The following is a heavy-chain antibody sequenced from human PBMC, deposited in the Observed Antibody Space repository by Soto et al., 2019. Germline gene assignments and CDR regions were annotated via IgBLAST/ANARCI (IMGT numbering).Heavy chain of an antibody. J-gene: IGHJ4*02. CDR3: GRQMGNYFDF. CDR1: GASISTYY. CDR2: IYYTGNT. D-gene: IGHD1-26*01. Sequence: ETLSLTGSVPGASISTYYWSWIRQPPGKGLEWIGYIYYTGNTNFNPSLKSRVPIPVDTPKSQFSLKLRSVTAADTAVYYCGRQMGNYFDFCGQGTLVTVSS. V-gene: IGHV4-59*01.